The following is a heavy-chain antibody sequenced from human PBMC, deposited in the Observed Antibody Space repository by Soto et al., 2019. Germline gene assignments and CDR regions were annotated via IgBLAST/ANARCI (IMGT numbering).Heavy chain of an antibody. CDR3: AKPEGFVVVVAATNYYYGMDV. CDR1: GFTFSSYA. J-gene: IGHJ6*02. D-gene: IGHD2-15*01. CDR2: VSGSGGST. Sequence: GGSLRLSCAASGFTFSSYAMSWVRQAPGKGLEWVSAVSGSGGSTYYADSVKGRFTISRDNSKNTLYLQMNSLRAEDTAEYYCAKPEGFVVVVAATNYYYGMDVWGQGTTVTVSS. V-gene: IGHV3-23*01.